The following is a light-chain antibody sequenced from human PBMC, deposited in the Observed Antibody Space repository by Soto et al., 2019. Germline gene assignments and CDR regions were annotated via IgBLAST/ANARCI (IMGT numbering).Light chain of an antibody. CDR2: DAS. CDR3: QQADTFPIT. Sequence: DIQMTQSPSTLSASVGDSVTITCRASQNIRNWLAWYQQKPGKAPNPLIYDASSLQSGVPSRFSGSGFGTDFTLTISSLQPEDFATYYCQQADTFPITFGQGTRLEIK. J-gene: IGKJ5*01. V-gene: IGKV1-12*01. CDR1: QNIRNW.